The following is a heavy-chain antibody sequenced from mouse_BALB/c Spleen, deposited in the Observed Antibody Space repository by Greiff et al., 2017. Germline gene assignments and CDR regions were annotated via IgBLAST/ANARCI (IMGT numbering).Heavy chain of an antibody. CDR2: ISYSGST. D-gene: IGHD1-2*01. CDR3: AILRRYWYFDV. CDR1: GYSITSDYA. V-gene: IGHV3-2*02. J-gene: IGHJ1*01. Sequence: EVQLKESGPGLVKPSQSLSLTCTVTGYSITSDYAWNWIRQFPGNKLEWMGYISYSGSTSYNPSLKSRISITRDTSKNQFFLQLNSVTTEDTATYYCAILRRYWYFDVWGAGTTVTVSS.